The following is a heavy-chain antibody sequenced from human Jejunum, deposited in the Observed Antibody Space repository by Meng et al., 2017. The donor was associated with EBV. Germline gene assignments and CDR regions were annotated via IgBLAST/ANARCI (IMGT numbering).Heavy chain of an antibody. CDR3: AGNGYYALEY. CDR2: IYHGGGT. V-gene: IGHV4-4*02. D-gene: IGHD3-22*01. J-gene: IGHJ4*02. CDR1: GGSISDNDW. Sequence: QVQLQESGPRLEKASGTLSLTCVVSGGSISDNDWWSWVRQPPGKGLEWLGEIYHGGGTNYNPSLESRVTISVDKSKNQFSLKLNSVTVADTAVYYCAGNGYYALEYWGPGILVTVSS.